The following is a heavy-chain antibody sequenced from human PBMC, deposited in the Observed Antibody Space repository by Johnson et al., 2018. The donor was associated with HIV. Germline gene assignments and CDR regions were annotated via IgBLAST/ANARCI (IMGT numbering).Heavy chain of an antibody. CDR1: GFTLSHYG. V-gene: IGHV3-30*03. CDR3: ARARRVVIGPDGFDI. CDR2: ISYDGSNK. D-gene: IGHD3-22*01. Sequence: QLVESGGGVVQPGRSLRLSCAASGFTLSHYGMHWVRQAPGKGPEWVALISYDGSNKYYADSVKGRFTMSRDNSKNTLYLQMNSLRGEDTAVYYCARARRVVIGPDGFDIWGQGTMVTVSS. J-gene: IGHJ3*02.